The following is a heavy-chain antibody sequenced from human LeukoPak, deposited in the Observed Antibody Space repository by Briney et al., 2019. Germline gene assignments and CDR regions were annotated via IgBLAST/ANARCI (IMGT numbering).Heavy chain of an antibody. CDR1: GFTFSSYG. CDR3: AKDSVDTAMGYYYGMDV. V-gene: IGHV3-30*18. D-gene: IGHD5-18*01. Sequence: GSLRLSCAASGFTFSSYGMHWVRQAPGKGLEWVAVISYDGSNKYYADSVKGRFTISRDNSKNTLYLQMNSLRAEDTAVYYCAKDSVDTAMGYYYGMDVWGKGATVTVSS. J-gene: IGHJ6*04. CDR2: ISYDGSNK.